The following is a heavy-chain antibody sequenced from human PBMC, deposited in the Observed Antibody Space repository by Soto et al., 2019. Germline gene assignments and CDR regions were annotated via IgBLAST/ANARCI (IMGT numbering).Heavy chain of an antibody. CDR3: ASLTCYYDSSGYYSTHFGY. V-gene: IGHV5-51*01. Sequence: GLPKKIRRKGAECSIAGYGSGWVRQIHGKGLEWMGIIYPGDSDTRYSPSFQGQVTISADKSISTAYLQWSSLKASDTAMYYCASLTCYYDSSGYYSTHFGYWGQGTLVSVPS. CDR1: ECSIAGYG. J-gene: IGHJ4*02. D-gene: IGHD3-22*01. CDR2: IYPGDSDT.